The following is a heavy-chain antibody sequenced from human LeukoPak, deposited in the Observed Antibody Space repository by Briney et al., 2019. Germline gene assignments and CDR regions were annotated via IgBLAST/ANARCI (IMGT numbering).Heavy chain of an antibody. J-gene: IGHJ1*01. V-gene: IGHV3-11*01. CDR1: GFTFSDYY. CDR2: ISSSGSTI. Sequence: PGGSLRLSWAASGFTFSDYYMSWIRQAPEKGLEWVSYISSSGSTIYYADSAKGRFTISRDNAKNSLYLQMNSLRAEDTAVYYCARDDYYDSSGYHFQHWGQGTLVTVSS. CDR3: ARDDYYDSSGYHFQH. D-gene: IGHD3-22*01.